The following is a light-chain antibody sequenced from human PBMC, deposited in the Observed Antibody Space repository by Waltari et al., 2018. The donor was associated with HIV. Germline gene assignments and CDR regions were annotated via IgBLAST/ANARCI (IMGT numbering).Light chain of an antibody. Sequence: QSVLTLPPSVSGAPGQRVTIPCTGSLANIGAGYDVHCYQQLPGTAPKLLIDGNSNRPSWVPDRFSGSKSGTSASLAITGLQAEDEAEYYCQSYDSSLSGLYVFGTGTKVTVL. J-gene: IGLJ1*01. CDR1: LANIGAGYD. CDR2: GNS. V-gene: IGLV1-40*01. CDR3: QSYDSSLSGLYV.